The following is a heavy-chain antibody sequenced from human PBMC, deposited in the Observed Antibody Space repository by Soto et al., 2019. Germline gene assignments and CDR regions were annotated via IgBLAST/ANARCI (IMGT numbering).Heavy chain of an antibody. Sequence: GGSLRLSCAASGFTFSSYGMHWVRQAPGKGLEWVAVISYDGSNKYYADSVKGRFTISRDNSKNTLYLQMNSLRAEDTAVYYCAKDLAPRDPYYFDYWGQGTLVTVSS. V-gene: IGHV3-30*18. CDR3: AKDLAPRDPYYFDY. CDR2: ISYDGSNK. J-gene: IGHJ4*02. CDR1: GFTFSSYG.